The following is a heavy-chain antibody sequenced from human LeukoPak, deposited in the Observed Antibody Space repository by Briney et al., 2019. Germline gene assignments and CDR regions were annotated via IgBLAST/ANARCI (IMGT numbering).Heavy chain of an antibody. V-gene: IGHV3-74*01. CDR2: INSDGSST. CDR1: GFTFSSYW. Sequence: PGGSLRLSCAGSGFTFSSYWLHWVRQAPGKGLVWVSRINSDGSSTSYADSVKGRFTIPRDNAKNTLYLQMNSLRAEDTAVYYCARGIVVAGTEAWFDPWGQGTLVTVSS. CDR3: ARGIVVAGTEAWFDP. J-gene: IGHJ5*02. D-gene: IGHD6-19*01.